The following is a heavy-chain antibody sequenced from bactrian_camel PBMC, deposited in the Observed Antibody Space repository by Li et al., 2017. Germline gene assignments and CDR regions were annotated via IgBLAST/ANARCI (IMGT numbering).Heavy chain of an antibody. CDR1: GYTGSSNL. Sequence: VQLVESGGGSVQAGGPLRLSCAASGYTGSSNLMGWFRQAPGKEREGVAAIWTSGGSTYYADSVKGRFTISQDSAKNTLYLQMNSLKTEDTAVYYCAADWCPRMTAIQALVPREYKYWGQGTQVTVS. J-gene: IGHJ4*01. V-gene: IGHV3-3*01. CDR2: IWTSGGST. CDR3: AADWCPRMTAIQALVPREYKY. D-gene: IGHD3*01.